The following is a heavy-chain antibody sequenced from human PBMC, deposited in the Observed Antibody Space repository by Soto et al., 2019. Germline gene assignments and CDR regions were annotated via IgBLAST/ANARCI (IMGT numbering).Heavy chain of an antibody. CDR2: INPSGGST. Sequence: SSVKVSCKASGYTFTSYYIPWVRQAPGQGLEWMGIINPSGGSTSYAQKFQGRVTMTRDTSTSTVYMELSSLRSEDTAVYYCARELWFGEFHSYNWYDPWGQGTPVNVSS. D-gene: IGHD3-10*01. CDR1: GYTFTSYY. V-gene: IGHV1-46*01. J-gene: IGHJ5*02. CDR3: ARELWFGEFHSYNWYDP.